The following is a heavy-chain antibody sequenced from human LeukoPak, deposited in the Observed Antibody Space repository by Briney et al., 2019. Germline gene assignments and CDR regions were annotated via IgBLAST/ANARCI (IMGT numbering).Heavy chain of an antibody. CDR1: GGSFSGYY. V-gene: IGHV4-34*01. J-gene: IGHJ5*02. Sequence: SETLSLTCAVYGGSFSGYYWSWIRQPPGKGLEWIGEINHSGSTNYNPSLKSRVTISVDTSKNQFSLKLSSVTAADTAVYYCARRRGRWYGDPPRGGTNWFDPWGQGTLVTVSS. CDR3: ARRRGRWYGDPPRGGTNWFDP. CDR2: INHSGST. D-gene: IGHD4-17*01.